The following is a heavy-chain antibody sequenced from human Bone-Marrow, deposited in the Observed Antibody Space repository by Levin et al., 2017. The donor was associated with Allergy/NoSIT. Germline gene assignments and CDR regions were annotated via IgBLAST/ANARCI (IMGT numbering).Heavy chain of an antibody. CDR1: GYTFTTFD. Sequence: GESLKISCSASGYTFTTFDIHWVRQATGQGLEWMGWMNPNSGNTGFAQNFQGRVTMTSDSSISTAYMELSSLTSEDTAVYFCARAPGAESFDSWGQGTLVTVSS. V-gene: IGHV1-8*01. CDR3: ARAPGAESFDS. CDR2: MNPNSGNT. D-gene: IGHD6-13*01. J-gene: IGHJ4*02.